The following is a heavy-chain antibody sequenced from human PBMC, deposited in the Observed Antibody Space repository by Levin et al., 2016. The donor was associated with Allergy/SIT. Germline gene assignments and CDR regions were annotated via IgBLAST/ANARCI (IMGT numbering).Heavy chain of an antibody. J-gene: IGHJ3*02. Sequence: RQAPGKGLEWIGSIYYSGSTYYKPSLQSRVTISVDTSKNQFSLKLSSVTAADTAVYYCARHSLPSAGTMGPFDIWGQGTMVTVSS. CDR3: ARHSLPSAGTMGPFDI. V-gene: IGHV4-39*01. CDR2: IYYSGST. D-gene: IGHD6-13*01.